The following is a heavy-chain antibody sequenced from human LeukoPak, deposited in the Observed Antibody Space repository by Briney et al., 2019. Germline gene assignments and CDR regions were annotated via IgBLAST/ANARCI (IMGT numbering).Heavy chain of an antibody. CDR1: GFTFSSYG. Sequence: GGSPRLSCAASGFTFSSYGMHWVRQAPGKGLEWVALIWFDGTYEYYADSVKGRFTISRDNSNKTLYLQMNSLRTEDTALYYCAKDAPGWYDAFDIWGQGTMVTVSS. J-gene: IGHJ3*02. CDR3: AKDAPGWYDAFDI. V-gene: IGHV3-30*02. D-gene: IGHD6-19*01. CDR2: IWFDGTYE.